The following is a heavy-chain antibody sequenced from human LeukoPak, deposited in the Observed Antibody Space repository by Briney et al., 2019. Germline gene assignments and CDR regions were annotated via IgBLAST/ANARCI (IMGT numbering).Heavy chain of an antibody. CDR1: GGTFSSYA. D-gene: IGHD6-13*01. CDR3: ARVAGSWYLGYYYYGMDV. CDR2: IIPIFDTT. Sequence: GASVKVSCKASGGTFSSYAISWVRQAPGQGLEWMGGIIPIFDTTNYAQKFQGRVTFTADESTSTAYMELSSLRSEDTAVYYCARVAGSWYLGYYYYGMDVWGQGTTVTVSS. J-gene: IGHJ6*02. V-gene: IGHV1-69*13.